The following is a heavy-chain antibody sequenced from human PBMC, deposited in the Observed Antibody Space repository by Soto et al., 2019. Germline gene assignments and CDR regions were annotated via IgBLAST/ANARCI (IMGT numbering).Heavy chain of an antibody. CDR3: ARDRKGSSGLNDY. CDR1: GGSINGYY. Sequence: AEPLSLTCTVSGGSINGYYWTWIRQPPGKGLEWIGFIYYSGSTNYNPSLQSRVTISLDTYKNPFSLNLNSVTAADTAIYYCARDRKGSSGLNDYWGQGTLVTVSS. V-gene: IGHV4-59*01. J-gene: IGHJ4*02. CDR2: IYYSGST. D-gene: IGHD6-25*01.